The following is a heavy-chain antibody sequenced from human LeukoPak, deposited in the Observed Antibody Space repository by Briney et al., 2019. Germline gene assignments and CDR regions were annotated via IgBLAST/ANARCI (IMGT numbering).Heavy chain of an antibody. CDR1: GYTFTSFD. Sequence: ASVKVSCKASGYTFTSFDLNWVRQAPGQGLEWVRWINPNNGNADYAQRFQGRVTMTRDTAISTVYMELSSLTYEDTAVYYCARPTSRLSNYYSMDVWGKGTTVTVSS. CDR2: INPNNGNA. J-gene: IGHJ6*03. V-gene: IGHV1-8*01. CDR3: ARPTSRLSNYYSMDV. D-gene: IGHD2-2*01.